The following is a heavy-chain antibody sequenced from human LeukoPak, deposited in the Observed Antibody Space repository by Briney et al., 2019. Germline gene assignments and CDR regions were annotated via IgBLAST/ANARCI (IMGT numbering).Heavy chain of an antibody. V-gene: IGHV4-34*01. CDR3: ARGGYSGSYHYFDY. J-gene: IGHJ4*02. Sequence: SETLSLTCAVYGGSFSGYYWSWIRQPPGKGLEWIGEINHSGSTNYNPSIKSRVTISVDTPKNQFSLKLSSVTAADTAVYYCARGGYSGSYHYFDYWGQGTLVTVSS. D-gene: IGHD1-26*01. CDR1: GGSFSGYY. CDR2: INHSGST.